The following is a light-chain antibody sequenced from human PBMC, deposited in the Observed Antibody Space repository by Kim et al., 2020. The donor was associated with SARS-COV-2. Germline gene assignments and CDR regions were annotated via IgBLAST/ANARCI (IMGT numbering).Light chain of an antibody. CDR2: GTS. CDR3: QQYSSSPT. CDR1: QSIGNK. J-gene: IGKJ2*01. Sequence: EIVLTQSPGTLSLSPGERATFSCRAKQSIGNKLAWYQQKPGQAPRLVISGTSSRATGIPDRFSGSGSGTDFSLTISGMEPEDFAVYYCQQYSSSPTFGQGTKVEI. V-gene: IGKV3-20*01.